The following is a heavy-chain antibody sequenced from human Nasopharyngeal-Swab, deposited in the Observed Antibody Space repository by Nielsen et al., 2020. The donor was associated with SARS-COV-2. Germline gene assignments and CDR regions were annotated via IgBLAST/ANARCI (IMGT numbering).Heavy chain of an antibody. D-gene: IGHD2-21*01. CDR2: INTNTGNP. J-gene: IGHJ4*02. CDR1: GYTLTSYA. Sequence: ASVKVSCKASGYTLTSYAIKWVRQAPGQGLEWMGWINTNTGNPTYAQDFTGRFVFSLDTSVSTAYLQISSLKAEDTAIYYCARQAVFANFDNWGQGTLVTVSS. V-gene: IGHV7-4-1*02. CDR3: ARQAVFANFDN.